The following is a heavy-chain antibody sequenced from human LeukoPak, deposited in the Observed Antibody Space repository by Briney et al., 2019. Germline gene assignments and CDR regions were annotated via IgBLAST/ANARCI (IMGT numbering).Heavy chain of an antibody. Sequence: SETLSLTCTVSGGSISSYYWSWIRQPAGKGLEWIGRIYTSGSTNYNPSLKSRVTMSVDTSKNQFSLKLSSVTAADTAVYYCARGTNYYDSSGHYNWFDPWGQGTLVTVSS. J-gene: IGHJ5*02. V-gene: IGHV4-4*07. CDR3: ARGTNYYDSSGHYNWFDP. CDR1: GGSISSYY. D-gene: IGHD3-22*01. CDR2: IYTSGST.